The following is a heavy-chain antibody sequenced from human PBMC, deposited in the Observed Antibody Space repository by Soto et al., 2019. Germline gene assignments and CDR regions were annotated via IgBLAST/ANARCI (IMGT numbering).Heavy chain of an antibody. CDR2: IDPSDSYP. V-gene: IGHV5-10-1*01. Sequence: PGESLKISCKGSGYNFTSYWISWVRQMPGKGLEWMGRIDPSDSYPNYGPSFQGHVTISVDQSISTAYLQWNSLKASDTAMYYCARRRTGGLAYGFDTWGQGTLVTVSS. D-gene: IGHD3-16*01. CDR3: ARRRTGGLAYGFDT. CDR1: GYNFTSYW. J-gene: IGHJ3*02.